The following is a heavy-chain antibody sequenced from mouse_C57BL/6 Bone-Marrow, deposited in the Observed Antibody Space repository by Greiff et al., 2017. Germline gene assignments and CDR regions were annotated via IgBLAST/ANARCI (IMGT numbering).Heavy chain of an antibody. CDR2: ISDGGSYT. D-gene: IGHD2-4*01. CDR1: GFTFSSYA. V-gene: IGHV5-4*03. Sequence: EVKLLESGGGLVKPGGSLKLSCAASGFTFSSYAMSWVRQTPEKRLEWVATISDGGSYTYYPDNVKGRFTISRDNAKNNLYLQMSHLKSEDTAMYYCARGSPTMSTTYFDYWGQGTTLTVSS. J-gene: IGHJ2*01. CDR3: ARGSPTMSTTYFDY.